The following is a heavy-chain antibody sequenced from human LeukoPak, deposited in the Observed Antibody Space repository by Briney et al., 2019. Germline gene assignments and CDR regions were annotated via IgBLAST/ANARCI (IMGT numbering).Heavy chain of an antibody. D-gene: IGHD3-16*01. Sequence: ASVTVSCKASANTXTGYYMHWVRQAPGQGLEWMGWINPNRGGTNYAQQFHGRVTMTRDTSISTAYMQLSRLTSDDTAVYFCARLGSSDIWGQGTMVTVSS. V-gene: IGHV1-2*02. J-gene: IGHJ3*02. CDR1: ANTXTGYY. CDR2: INPNRGGT. CDR3: ARLGSSDI.